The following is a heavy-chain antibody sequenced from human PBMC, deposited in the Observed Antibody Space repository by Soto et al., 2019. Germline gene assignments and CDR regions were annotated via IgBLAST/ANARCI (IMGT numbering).Heavy chain of an antibody. D-gene: IGHD3-22*01. CDR3: ATQSSGLDY. J-gene: IGHJ4*02. CDR2: ISGSGGST. Sequence: RLSCTASGFTFSSYAMSWVRQAPGKGLEWVSAISGSGGSTYYADSVKGRFTISRDNSKNTLYLQMNSLRAEDTAVYYCATQSSGLDYWGQGTLVTVSS. V-gene: IGHV3-23*01. CDR1: GFTFSSYA.